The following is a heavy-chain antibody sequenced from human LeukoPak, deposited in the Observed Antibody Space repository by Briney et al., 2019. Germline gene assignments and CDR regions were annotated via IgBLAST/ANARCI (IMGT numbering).Heavy chain of an antibody. CDR2: IKPDGSEK. J-gene: IGHJ4*02. Sequence: GGSLRLFCAASGFTFSTYWMTWVRQAPGKGLEWIANIKPDGSEKYYVDSVKGRFTIPRDNAKNSLYLQLNSLRAEDTAMYYCARDDYGDYFFDFWGQGTLVTVSS. D-gene: IGHD4-17*01. CDR1: GFTFSTYW. V-gene: IGHV3-7*01. CDR3: ARDDYGDYFFDF.